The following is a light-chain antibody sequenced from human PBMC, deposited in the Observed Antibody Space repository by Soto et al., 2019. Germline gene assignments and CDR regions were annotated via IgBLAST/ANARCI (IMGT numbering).Light chain of an antibody. J-gene: IGLJ3*02. Sequence: QSALTQPASVSGSPGQSITISCTGTSSDVGSTFNYVSWYQHHPGKAPRLIMSDVNHRPSGVSDRFSGSKSGNTVSLTISGLQAEDEADYFCSAYSTGSTPVLFGGGTKLTVL. CDR2: DVN. CDR1: SSDVGSTFNY. CDR3: SAYSTGSTPVL. V-gene: IGLV2-14*03.